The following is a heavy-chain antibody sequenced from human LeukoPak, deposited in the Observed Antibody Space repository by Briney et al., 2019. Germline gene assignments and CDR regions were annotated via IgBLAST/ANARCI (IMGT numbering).Heavy chain of an antibody. CDR1: GGSFSGYY. CDR3: ARAEDDYYDSSGDAFDI. Sequence: SETLSLTCAVYGGSFSGYYWSWIRQPPGKGLEWIGEINHSGSTNYNPSLKSRVTISVDTSKNQFSLKLSSVTAADTAVYYCARAEDDYYDSSGDAFDIWGQGTMVTVSS. V-gene: IGHV4-34*01. J-gene: IGHJ3*02. CDR2: INHSGST. D-gene: IGHD3-22*01.